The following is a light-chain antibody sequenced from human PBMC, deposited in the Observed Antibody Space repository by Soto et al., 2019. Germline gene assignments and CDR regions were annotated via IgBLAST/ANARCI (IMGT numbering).Light chain of an antibody. J-gene: IGKJ4*01. V-gene: IGKV3-20*01. CDR1: QSVSSSY. CDR3: QQYGSSPPLT. Sequence: EIVLTQSPGTLSLSPGERATLSCRASQSVSSSYLAWYQQKPGQAPRLLIYGASSRATSIPDRFSGSGSGTDSTLSISRLEPEDFAVYDCQQYGSSPPLTFGGGTKVAIK. CDR2: GAS.